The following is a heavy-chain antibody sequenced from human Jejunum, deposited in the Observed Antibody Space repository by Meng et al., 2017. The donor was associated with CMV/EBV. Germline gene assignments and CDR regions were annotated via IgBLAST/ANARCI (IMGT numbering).Heavy chain of an antibody. Sequence: EVQLVESGGNLVQPGGYLRRSCAASGFTFSSNWMHWVRQCPGKVLVWVSRINGDGSTTNYADSVKGRFTISRDIAKNILYLQMNSLRADDTALYYCARAGGYYDTSGLDYWGQGTLVTVDS. J-gene: IGHJ4*02. CDR1: GFTFSSNW. CDR2: INGDGSTT. D-gene: IGHD3-22*01. CDR3: ARAGGYYDTSGLDY. V-gene: IGHV3-74*01.